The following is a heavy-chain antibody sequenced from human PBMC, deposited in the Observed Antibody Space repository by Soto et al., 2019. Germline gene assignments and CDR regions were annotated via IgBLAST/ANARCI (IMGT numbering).Heavy chain of an antibody. CDR3: ARGETNYDFWSGYYNYYYYYYMDV. CDR1: GYTFTSYD. Sequence: GASVKVSCKASGYTFTSYDINWVRQATGQGLEWMGWMNPNSGNTGYAQKFQGRVTMTRNTSISTAYMELSSLRSEDTAVYYCARGETNYDFWSGYYNYYYYYYMDVWGKGTTVTVSS. D-gene: IGHD3-3*01. J-gene: IGHJ6*03. CDR2: MNPNSGNT. V-gene: IGHV1-8*01.